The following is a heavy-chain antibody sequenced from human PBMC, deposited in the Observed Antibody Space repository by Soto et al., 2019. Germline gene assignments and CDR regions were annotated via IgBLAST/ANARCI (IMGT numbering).Heavy chain of an antibody. CDR1: GGSFSGYY. D-gene: IGHD6-19*01. Sequence: SETLSLTCAVYGGSFSGYYWSWIRQPPGKGLEWIGEINHSGSTNYNPSLKSRVTISVDTSKNQFSLKLSSVTAADTAVYYCARGRGDSSGDKWGIYYYGMDVWGQGTTVTVSS. V-gene: IGHV4-34*01. J-gene: IGHJ6*02. CDR3: ARGRGDSSGDKWGIYYYGMDV. CDR2: INHSGST.